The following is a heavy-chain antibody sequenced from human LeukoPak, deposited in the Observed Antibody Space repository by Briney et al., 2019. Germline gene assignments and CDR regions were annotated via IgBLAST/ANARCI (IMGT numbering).Heavy chain of an antibody. V-gene: IGHV3-23*01. CDR2: ISGSGGST. D-gene: IGHD4-11*01. J-gene: IGHJ5*02. CDR1: GFTFSSYA. CDR3: AKEANDYSNYVENWFDP. Sequence: SGGSLRLSCAASGFTFSSYAMSWVRQAPGKGLEWVSAISGSGGSTYYADSVKGRFTISRDNSKNTLYLQMNSLRAEDTAVYYCAKEANDYSNYVENWFDPWGQGTLVTVSS.